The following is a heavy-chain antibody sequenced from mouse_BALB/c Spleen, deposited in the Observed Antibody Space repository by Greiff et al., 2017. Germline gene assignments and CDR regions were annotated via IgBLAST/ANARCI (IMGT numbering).Heavy chain of an antibody. V-gene: IGHV5-6-2*01. CDR3: ARFTVVATRAMDY. CDR2: INSNGGST. J-gene: IGHJ4*01. CDR1: GFTFSSYY. D-gene: IGHD1-1*01. Sequence: EVHLVESGGGLVKLGGSLKLSCAASGFTFSSYYMSWVRQTPEKRLELVAAINSNGGSTYYPDTVKGRFTISRDNAKNTLYLQMSSLKSEDTALYYCARFTVVATRAMDYWGQGTSVTVSS.